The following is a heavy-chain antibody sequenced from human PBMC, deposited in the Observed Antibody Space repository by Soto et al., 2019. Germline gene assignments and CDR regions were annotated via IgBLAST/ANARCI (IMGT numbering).Heavy chain of an antibody. CDR2: ISYDGSNK. V-gene: IGHV3-30*18. D-gene: IGHD4-17*01. CDR1: GFTFSSYG. CDR3: AKDMMSRLRWLFDY. Sequence: GGSLRLSCAASGFTFSSYGMHWVRQAPGKGLEWVAVISYDGSNKYYADSVKGRFTISRDNSKNTLYLQMNSLRAEDTAVYYCAKDMMSRLRWLFDYWGQGTLVTVSS. J-gene: IGHJ4*02.